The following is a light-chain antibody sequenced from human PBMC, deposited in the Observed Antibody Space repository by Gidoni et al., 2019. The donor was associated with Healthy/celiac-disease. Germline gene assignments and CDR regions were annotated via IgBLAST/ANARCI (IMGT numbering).Light chain of an antibody. CDR3: QQRSNWRCT. CDR2: DAS. J-gene: IGKJ2*02. V-gene: IGKV3-11*01. CDR1: QSVSSY. Sequence: EIMLTQSPATLSLSPGERATRSCRASQSVSSYLAWYQQKPGQAPRLLIYDASNRATGIPARFSGSGSGTDFTLTISSLEPEDFAVYYCQQRSNWRCTFGQGTKLEIK.